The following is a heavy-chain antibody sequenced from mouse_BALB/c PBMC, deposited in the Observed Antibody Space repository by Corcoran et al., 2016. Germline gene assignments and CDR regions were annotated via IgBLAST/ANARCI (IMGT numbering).Heavy chain of an antibody. CDR2: INTYTGEP. D-gene: IGHD2-1*01. V-gene: IGHV9-3-1*01. Sequence: QIQLVQSGPELKKHGETVKISCKASGYTFTNYGMNWVKQAPGKGLKWMGWINTYTGEPTYADDFKGRFAFSLETSASTAYLQINNLKNEETATYFCARVTVYGNPWFAYWGQGTLVTVSA. J-gene: IGHJ3*01. CDR3: ARVTVYGNPWFAY. CDR1: GYTFTNYG.